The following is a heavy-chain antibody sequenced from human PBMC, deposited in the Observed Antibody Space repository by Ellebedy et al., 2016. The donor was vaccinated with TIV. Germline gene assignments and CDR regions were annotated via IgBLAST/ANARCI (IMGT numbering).Heavy chain of an antibody. CDR2: ISESGGET. Sequence: GGSLRLXCAAAGFPFSSFVMSWVRQAPGTGLEWVSVISESGGETYYTDSVKGRFTISRDDAENSLYLQMNSLRDEDTALYYCARGGAGFDSMNRELSFDSWGQGTLVTVSS. D-gene: IGHD1-26*01. J-gene: IGHJ4*02. CDR1: GFPFSSFV. V-gene: IGHV3-23*01. CDR3: ARGGAGFDSMNRELSFDS.